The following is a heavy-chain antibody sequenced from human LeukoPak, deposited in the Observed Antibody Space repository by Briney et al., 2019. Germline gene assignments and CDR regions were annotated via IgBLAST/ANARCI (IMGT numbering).Heavy chain of an antibody. CDR3: ATSIATSGHFDY. J-gene: IGHJ4*02. Sequence: GESLKISCKGSGYTFTSYWIAWVRQLPGKGLEWMGIIYPGDSDVRYSPSFQGQVTISADKSISTAYLQWSSLKASDTAMYYCATSIATSGHFDYWGQGTLVTVSS. CDR2: IYPGDSDV. D-gene: IGHD6-13*01. CDR1: GYTFTSYW. V-gene: IGHV5-51*01.